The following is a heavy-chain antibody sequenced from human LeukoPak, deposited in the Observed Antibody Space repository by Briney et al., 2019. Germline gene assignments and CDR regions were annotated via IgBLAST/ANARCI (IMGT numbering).Heavy chain of an antibody. J-gene: IGHJ3*01. CDR3: ARGLQENLAWLTAFSAFDV. CDR2: INPNSGGT. CDR1: GYTFTGYY. V-gene: IGHV1-2*02. D-gene: IGHD5-24*01. Sequence: GASVKVSCKASGYTFTGYYMHWVRQAPGQGLEWMGWINPNSGGTNYAQKFQGRVTMTRDTSISTAYMELRSLRSDDTAVYYCARGLQENLAWLTAFSAFDVWGPGTMVTVSS.